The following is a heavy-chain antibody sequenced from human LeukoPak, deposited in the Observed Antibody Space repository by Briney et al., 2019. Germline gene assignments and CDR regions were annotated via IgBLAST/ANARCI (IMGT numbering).Heavy chain of an antibody. J-gene: IGHJ4*02. CDR2: IFLSGST. CDR1: GSSISSYC. V-gene: IGHV4-59*01. CDR3: ARTEYYFDH. D-gene: IGHD3-10*01. Sequence: SETLSLTCTVSGSSISSYCWSWIRQPPGKGLEWIGYIFLSGSTKYNPSLQSRVTISIDTSKSQFSLRLNSVTAADTAVYYCARTEYYFDHWGRGTLVTVSS.